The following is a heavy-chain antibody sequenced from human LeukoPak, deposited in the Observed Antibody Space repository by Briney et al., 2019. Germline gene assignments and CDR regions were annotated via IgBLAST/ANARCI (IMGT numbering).Heavy chain of an antibody. CDR1: GFTISYNY. D-gene: IGHD6-6*01. CDR3: SRDIPVDSRSSVPKPVRDS. Sequence: PGGSLRLSSSASGFTISYNYMSWVRQAPGKGLQWVSVIYSNTSTYYEDAVEGRFTITSHNSKNTLYLQMTSLRAEDTAVYYCSRDIPVDSRSSVPKPVRDSWGQGTLVTVSS. CDR2: IYSNTST. V-gene: IGHV3-53*04. J-gene: IGHJ5*02.